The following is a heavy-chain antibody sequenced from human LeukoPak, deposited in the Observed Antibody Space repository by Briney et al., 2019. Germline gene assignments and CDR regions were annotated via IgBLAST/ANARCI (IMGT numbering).Heavy chain of an antibody. J-gene: IGHJ4*02. V-gene: IGHV3-23*01. CDR2: ISGSGGST. CDR1: GFTFSSYA. CDR3: AKAFRGWRRPPNYYDSSGYLFDY. Sequence: GGSLRLSCAASGFTFSSYAMSWVRQAPGKGLEWVSAISGSGGSTYYADSVKGRFTISRDNSKNTLYLQMNSLRAEDTAVYYCAKAFRGWRRPPNYYDSSGYLFDYWGQGTLVTVSS. D-gene: IGHD3-22*01.